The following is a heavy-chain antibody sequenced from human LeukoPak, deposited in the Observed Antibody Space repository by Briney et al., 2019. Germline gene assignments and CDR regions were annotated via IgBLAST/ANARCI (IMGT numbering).Heavy chain of an antibody. J-gene: IGHJ4*02. CDR3: ARGGRHRFLEWLLSSPVSYFDY. Sequence: TLFLTCTVSGGSISSGGYSWSWIRQPPGKGLEWIGYIYHSGSTYYNPSLKSRVTISVDRSKNQFSLKLSSVTAADTAVYYCARGGRHRFLEWLLSSPVSYFDYWGQGTLVTVSS. CDR1: GGSISSGGYS. CDR2: IYHSGST. D-gene: IGHD3-3*01. V-gene: IGHV4-30-2*01.